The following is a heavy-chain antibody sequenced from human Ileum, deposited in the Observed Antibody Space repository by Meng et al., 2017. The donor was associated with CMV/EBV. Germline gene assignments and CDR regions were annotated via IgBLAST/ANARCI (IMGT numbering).Heavy chain of an antibody. Sequence: CAASGFTFSSYAMSWVRQAPGKGLEWVSVIYSGGSSTYYADSVKGRFTISRDNSKNTLYLQMNSLRAEDTAVYYCAKFKEDWYFDLWGRGTLVTVSS. CDR1: GFTFSSYA. V-gene: IGHV3-23*03. CDR3: AKFKEDWYFDL. CDR2: IYSGGSST. J-gene: IGHJ2*01.